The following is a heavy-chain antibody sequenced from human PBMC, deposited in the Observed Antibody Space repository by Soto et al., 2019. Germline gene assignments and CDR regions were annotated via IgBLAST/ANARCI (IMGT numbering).Heavy chain of an antibody. D-gene: IGHD2-21*01. J-gene: IGHJ6*02. CDR1: GGSISSGGYY. Sequence: SETLSLTCTVSGGSISSGGYYWSWIRQHPGKGLEWIGYIYYSGSTYYNPSLKSRVTISVDTSKNQFSLKLSSVTAADTAVYYCAASCVGCGGFNYYGMDVWGQGTTVTAP. V-gene: IGHV4-31*03. CDR3: AASCVGCGGFNYYGMDV. CDR2: IYYSGST.